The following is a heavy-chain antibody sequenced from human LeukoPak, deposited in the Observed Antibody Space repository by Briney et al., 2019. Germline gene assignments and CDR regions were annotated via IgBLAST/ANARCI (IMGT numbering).Heavy chain of an antibody. CDR2: IIPMFRTA. V-gene: IGHV1-69*05. J-gene: IGHJ5*02. D-gene: IGHD1-7*01. CDR3: AKDDDTHWNWGNGWFDT. Sequence: GASVKVSCKGSGGSFSSYPISWVRQAPGQGLEWMGGIIPMFRTAKYAQEFQGRVTMTTDESTTTVYLQLSGLRSEDTAVYYCAKDDDTHWNWGNGWFDTWGQGTLVTVSS. CDR1: GGSFSSYP.